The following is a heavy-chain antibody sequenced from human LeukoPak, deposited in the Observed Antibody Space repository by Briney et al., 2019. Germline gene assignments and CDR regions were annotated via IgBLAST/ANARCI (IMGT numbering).Heavy chain of an antibody. CDR1: GGSISSGGYY. J-gene: IGHJ4*02. CDR3: ARDRFGESYFDY. CDR2: IYYSGST. D-gene: IGHD3-10*01. V-gene: IGHV4-31*03. Sequence: SQTLSLTCTVSGGSISSGGYYWSWIRQHPGKGLEWIGYIYYSGSTYYNPSRKSRVTISVETSKNQFSLKLSSVTAADTAVYYCARDRFGESYFDYWGQGTLVTVSS.